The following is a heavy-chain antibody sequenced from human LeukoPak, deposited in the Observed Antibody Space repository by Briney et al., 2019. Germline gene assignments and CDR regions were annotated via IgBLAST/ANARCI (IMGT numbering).Heavy chain of an antibody. CDR1: GGSSSGYY. J-gene: IGHJ4*02. V-gene: IGHV4-34*01. CDR2: INHGGST. CDR3: ARGRTVAGPFDY. D-gene: IGHD6-19*01. Sequence: SETLSLTCGVYGGSSSGYYWSWIRQPPGKGLEWIGEINHGGSTNYNPSLKSRVTISVDTSKNQFSLKLSSVTAADTAVYYCARGRTVAGPFDYWGQGTLVTVSS.